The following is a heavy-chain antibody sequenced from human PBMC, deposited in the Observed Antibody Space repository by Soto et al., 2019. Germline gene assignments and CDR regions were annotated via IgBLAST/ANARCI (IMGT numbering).Heavy chain of an antibody. Sequence: PGESLKISCKGSGYSFTSYWISWVRQMPGKGLEWMGRIDPSDSYTNYSPSFQGHVTISADKSISTAYLQWSSLKASDTAMYYCARCITGTTMGSDWFDPWGQGTLVTVSS. D-gene: IGHD1-7*01. J-gene: IGHJ5*02. CDR2: IDPSDSYT. CDR3: ARCITGTTMGSDWFDP. V-gene: IGHV5-10-1*01. CDR1: GYSFTSYW.